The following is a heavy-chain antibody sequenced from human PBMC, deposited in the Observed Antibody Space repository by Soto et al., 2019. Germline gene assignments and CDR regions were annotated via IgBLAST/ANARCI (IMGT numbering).Heavy chain of an antibody. D-gene: IGHD3-16*01. CDR3: ARDRLITYGAKIAPDH. Sequence: GGSLRLSCKASGFTFSDFGIHCVRQAPGKGLEWVSAIWYDGSYQYYADPVRGRFTTSRDNSNNTLFLQMNSLRVEDTAVYYCARDRLITYGAKIAPDHWGQGALVTVSS. CDR1: GFTFSDFG. J-gene: IGHJ5*02. V-gene: IGHV3-33*01. CDR2: IWYDGSYQ.